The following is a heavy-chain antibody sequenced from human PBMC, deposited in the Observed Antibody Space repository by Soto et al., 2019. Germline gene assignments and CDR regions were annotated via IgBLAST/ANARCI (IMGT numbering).Heavy chain of an antibody. J-gene: IGHJ5*02. CDR1: GGSIISSDYY. CDR2: VFYLGST. D-gene: IGHD6-19*01. CDR3: ARHSIAVRKNNWFDP. V-gene: IGHV4-39*01. Sequence: PSETLSLTCAVSGGSIISSDYYWIWVRHPPGKGLEWIGSVFYLGSTYYNPSLKSQVTMSVDTSKNQFSLKLTSVTAADTAIYYCARHSIAVRKNNWFDPWGQGTPVTVSS.